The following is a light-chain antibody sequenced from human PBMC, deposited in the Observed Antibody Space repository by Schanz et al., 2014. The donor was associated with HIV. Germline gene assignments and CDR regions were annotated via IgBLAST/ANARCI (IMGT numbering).Light chain of an antibody. CDR1: QSVSSN. CDR3: QQYNSYSLT. Sequence: EIVMTQSPATLSVSPGERATLSCRASQSVSSNLAWYQQKPGQAPRLLIYGASSRAIGIPARFSGSGSGTEFTLTISSLQPDDSATYYCQQYNSYSLTFGQGTKLEI. CDR2: GAS. V-gene: IGKV3-15*01. J-gene: IGKJ2*01.